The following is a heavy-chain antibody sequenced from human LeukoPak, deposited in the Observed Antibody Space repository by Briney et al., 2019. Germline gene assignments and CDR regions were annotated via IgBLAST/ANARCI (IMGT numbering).Heavy chain of an antibody. V-gene: IGHV3-30*03. CDR2: ISYDGSNK. CDR3: ARDRLSIAAAGTGDWFDP. J-gene: IGHJ5*02. CDR1: GFIFNSSG. Sequence: GGSLRLSCAASGFIFNSSGMHWVRQAPGKGLEWVALISYDGSNKYYVDSVKGRFTISRDNSKNTLYLQMNSLRAEDTAVYYCARDRLSIAAAGTGDWFDPWGQGTLVTVSS. D-gene: IGHD6-13*01.